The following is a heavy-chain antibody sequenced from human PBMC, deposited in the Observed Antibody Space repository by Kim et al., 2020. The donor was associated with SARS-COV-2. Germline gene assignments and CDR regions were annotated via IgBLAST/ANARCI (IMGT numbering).Heavy chain of an antibody. CDR3: ARGQGLITMIVVVVGAFDY. CDR2: IYYSGST. Sequence: SETLSLTCTVSGGSISSGGYYWSWIRQPPGKGLEWIGYIYYSGSTYYNPSLKSRVTISVDTSKNQFSLKLSSVTAADTAVYYCARGQGLITMIVVVVGAFDYWGQGTLVTVSS. J-gene: IGHJ4*02. D-gene: IGHD3-22*01. V-gene: IGHV4-31*03. CDR1: GGSISSGGYY.